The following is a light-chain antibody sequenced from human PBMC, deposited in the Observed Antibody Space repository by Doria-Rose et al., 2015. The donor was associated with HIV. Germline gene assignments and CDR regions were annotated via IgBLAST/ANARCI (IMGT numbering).Light chain of an antibody. CDR1: QGVSSA. Sequence: AIQLTQSPSSLSASVGDRVTITCRASQGVSSALAWYQLKPGKAPKLLIYDASTLESGVPSRFSGSGSGTDFTLTISSLQPEDFATYYCQQLNNYPVTFGGGTKVEIK. CDR3: QQLNNYPVT. J-gene: IGKJ4*01. V-gene: IGKV1D-13*01. CDR2: DAS.